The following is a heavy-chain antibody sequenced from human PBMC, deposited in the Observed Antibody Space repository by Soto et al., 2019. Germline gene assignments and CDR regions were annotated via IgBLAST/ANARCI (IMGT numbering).Heavy chain of an antibody. CDR3: ARGRSPPYYYYGSGSYFSFFDY. D-gene: IGHD3-10*01. CDR2: INHSGST. CDR1: GGSFSGYY. J-gene: IGHJ4*02. V-gene: IGHV4-34*01. Sequence: SETLSLTCAVYGGSFSGYYWSWIRQPPGKGLEWIGEINHSGSTNYSPSLKSRVTISVDTSKNQFSLKLSSVTAADTAAYYCARGRSPPYYYYGSGSYFSFFDYWGQGTLVTVSS.